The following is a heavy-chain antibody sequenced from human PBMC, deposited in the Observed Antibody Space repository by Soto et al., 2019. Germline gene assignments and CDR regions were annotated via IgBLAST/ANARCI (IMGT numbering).Heavy chain of an antibody. Sequence: EVQLLESGGGLVQPGGSLRLSCAASGFTFSSYAMSWVRQAPGKGLEWVSAISGSGGSTYYADSVKGRFTISRDNSKNTLYLQMNSLRAEDTAVYYCAKAGYSKTQLENYYYMDVWGEGTTVTVSS. V-gene: IGHV3-23*01. D-gene: IGHD1-1*01. CDR1: GFTFSSYA. CDR3: AKAGYSKTQLENYYYMDV. CDR2: ISGSGGST. J-gene: IGHJ6*03.